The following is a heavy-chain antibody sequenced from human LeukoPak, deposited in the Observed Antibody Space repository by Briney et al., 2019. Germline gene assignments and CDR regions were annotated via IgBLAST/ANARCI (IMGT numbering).Heavy chain of an antibody. D-gene: IGHD3-10*01. V-gene: IGHV1-18*01. CDR2: ISAYNGNT. CDR1: GYIFTSYG. J-gene: IGHJ4*02. CDR3: ASTMVRGVIIPYYFDY. Sequence: ASVKVSCKAPGYIFTSYGISWVRQAPGQGLEWMGWISAYNGNTNYAQKLQGRVTMTTDTSTSTAYMELRSLRSDDTAVYYCASTMVRGVIIPYYFDYWGQGTLVTVSS.